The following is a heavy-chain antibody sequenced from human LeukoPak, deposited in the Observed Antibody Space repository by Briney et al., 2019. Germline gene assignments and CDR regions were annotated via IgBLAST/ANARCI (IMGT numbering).Heavy chain of an antibody. D-gene: IGHD3-9*01. CDR1: GFTVDTNY. V-gene: IGHV3-53*01. Sequence: TGGSLRLSCGTSGFTVDTNYMTWVRQAPGKGLEWVSVIYGDGSTYYADSVKGRFTISRDNSKNTLYLQMNSLRAEDTAVYYCARVPSTDYDILTGYFQAYYMDVWGKGTTVTVSS. J-gene: IGHJ6*03. CDR2: IYGDGST. CDR3: ARVPSTDYDILTGYFQAYYMDV.